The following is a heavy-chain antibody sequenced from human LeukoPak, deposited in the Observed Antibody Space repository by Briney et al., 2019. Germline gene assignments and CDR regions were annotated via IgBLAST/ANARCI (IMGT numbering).Heavy chain of an antibody. CDR2: ISGSGGST. J-gene: IGHJ4*02. V-gene: IGHV3-23*01. CDR3: AKVPVPYSSGWAHFDY. Sequence: PGGSLRLSCAASGFTFSSYAMSWVRQAPGKGLEWVSAISGSGGSTYYADSVKGRSTISRDNSKNTLYLQMNSLRAEDTAVYYCAKVPVPYSSGWAHFDYWGQGTLVTVSS. D-gene: IGHD6-19*01. CDR1: GFTFSSYA.